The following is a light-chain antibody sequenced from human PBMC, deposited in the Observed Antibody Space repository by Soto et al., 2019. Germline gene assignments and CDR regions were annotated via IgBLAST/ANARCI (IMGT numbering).Light chain of an antibody. Sequence: EIVLTQSPGTLSLSPGERATLSCRASQSVTSNYVGWFQQKPGQAPRLLIYGASGRATGIPDRFSGSGSGTDFTLTISRLEPEDFAVYYCQQYGNWPRTFGQGTKVDIK. CDR1: QSVTSNY. CDR2: GAS. CDR3: QQYGNWPRT. J-gene: IGKJ1*01. V-gene: IGKV3-20*01.